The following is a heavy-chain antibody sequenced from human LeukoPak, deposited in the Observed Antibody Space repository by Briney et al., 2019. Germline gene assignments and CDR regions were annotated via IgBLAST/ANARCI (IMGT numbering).Heavy chain of an antibody. V-gene: IGHV4-39*01. Sequence: SETLSLTCTVSGGSISSSSYYWGWIRQPPGKGLEWIGSIYYSGSTYYNPSLKSRVTISVDTSKNQFSLKLSSVTAADTAVYYCARHGRDCSSISCSSGYYYYMDVWGKGTTVTVSS. CDR3: ARHGRDCSSISCSSGYYYYMDV. J-gene: IGHJ6*03. CDR2: IYYSGST. CDR1: GGSISSSSYY. D-gene: IGHD2-2*01.